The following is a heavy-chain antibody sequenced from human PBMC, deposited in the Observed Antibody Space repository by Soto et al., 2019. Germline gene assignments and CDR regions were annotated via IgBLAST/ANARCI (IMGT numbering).Heavy chain of an antibody. CDR1: GFTIDDYA. V-gene: IGHV3-9*01. CDR3: ANLTRYSSVWRDD. D-gene: IGHD6-19*01. Sequence: VQLVESGGGLVQPGRSLRLSCAASGFTIDDYAMHWVRQAPGKGLEWVSGMSWNSGSIGYADSVKGRFTISRDNAKICLYLQMNSRTAEDTALYCCANLTRYSSVWRDDWGRGTLVTVS. J-gene: IGHJ4*02. CDR2: MSWNSGSI.